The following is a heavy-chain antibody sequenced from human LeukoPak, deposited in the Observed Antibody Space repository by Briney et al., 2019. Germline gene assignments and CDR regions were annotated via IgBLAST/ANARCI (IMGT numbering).Heavy chain of an antibody. V-gene: IGHV3-23*01. CDR3: AKDRRQWLERLFDY. CDR2: ISGSGGST. J-gene: IGHJ4*02. Sequence: PGGSLRLSCAASGFTFSSYGMSWVRQAPGKGLEWVSAISGSGGSTYYADSVKGRFTISRDNSKNTLYLQMNSLRAEDTAVYYCAKDRRQWLERLFDYWGQGTLVTVSS. D-gene: IGHD6-19*01. CDR1: GFTFSSYG.